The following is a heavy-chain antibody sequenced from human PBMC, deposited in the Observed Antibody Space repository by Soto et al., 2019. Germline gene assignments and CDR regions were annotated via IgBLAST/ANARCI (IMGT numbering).Heavy chain of an antibody. CDR3: ASIVEGATFDY. V-gene: IGHV3-74*01. CDR1: GFTFSSYW. J-gene: IGHJ4*02. Sequence: HPGGSLRLSCAASGFTFSSYWMHWVRQAPGKGLVWVSRINSDGSSTSYADSVKGRFTISRDNAKNTLYLQMNSLRAEDTAVYYCASIVEGATFDYWGQGTLVTVSS. CDR2: INSDGSST. D-gene: IGHD1-26*01.